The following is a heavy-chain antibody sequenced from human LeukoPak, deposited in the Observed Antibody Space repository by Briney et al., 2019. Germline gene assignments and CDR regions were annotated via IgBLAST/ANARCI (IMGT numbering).Heavy chain of an antibody. CDR1: GYTFTSYD. CDR3: ARGTAPLPSKLLWFRESRTGYYFDY. D-gene: IGHD3-10*01. Sequence: ASVKVSCKASGYTFTSYDINWVRQATGQGLEWMGWMNPNSCNTGYAQKFQGRVTMTRNTSISTAYMELSSLRSEDTAVYYCARGTAPLPSKLLWFRESRTGYYFDYWGQGTLVTVSS. J-gene: IGHJ4*02. V-gene: IGHV1-8*01. CDR2: MNPNSCNT.